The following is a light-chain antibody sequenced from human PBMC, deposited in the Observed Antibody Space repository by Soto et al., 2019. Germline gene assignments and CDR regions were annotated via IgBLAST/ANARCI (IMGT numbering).Light chain of an antibody. CDR2: GAS. CDR3: QQYGSSRT. J-gene: IGKJ1*01. Sequence: EIVLPQSPGTLSLSPGERATLSCRASQSVSSSYLAWYQQKPGQAPRLLIYGASSRATGMPDRFSGSGSGTDLTVTMSSLEPDDFAVYYCQQYGSSRTFGQGNKVEIK. CDR1: QSVSSSY. V-gene: IGKV3-20*01.